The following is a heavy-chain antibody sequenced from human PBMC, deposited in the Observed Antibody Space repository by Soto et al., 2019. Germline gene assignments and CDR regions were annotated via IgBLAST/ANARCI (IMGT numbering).Heavy chain of an antibody. Sequence: QITLKESGPTLVKPTQTLTLTCTFSGFSLSTSGVGVGWIRQPPGKALEWLAHIYWNDDKRYSPSLKSRLTITKDTSKNQVVLTMTNMDPVDTATYYCAHRIPVTGTRYFDYWGQGTLVTVSS. CDR3: AHRIPVTGTRYFDY. CDR2: IYWNDDK. V-gene: IGHV2-5*01. J-gene: IGHJ4*02. D-gene: IGHD6-19*01. CDR1: GFSLSTSGVG.